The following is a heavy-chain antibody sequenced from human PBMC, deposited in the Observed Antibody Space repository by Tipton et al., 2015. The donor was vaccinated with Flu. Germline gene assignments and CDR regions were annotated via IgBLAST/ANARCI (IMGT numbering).Heavy chain of an antibody. Sequence: QLVQSGAEVKKPGASVKVSCKASGYTFTHYYLHWVRQAPAQGLEWLGRINPDTGDTKYAQEFQGRVTMTRDTSISTAYLELRRLTSDDTAVYFCAGHSASWSEGVGSWGQGTLVTVSS. CDR2: INPDTGDT. CDR3: AGHSASWSEGVGS. J-gene: IGHJ4*02. CDR1: GYTFTHYY. V-gene: IGHV1-2*06. D-gene: IGHD2-2*01.